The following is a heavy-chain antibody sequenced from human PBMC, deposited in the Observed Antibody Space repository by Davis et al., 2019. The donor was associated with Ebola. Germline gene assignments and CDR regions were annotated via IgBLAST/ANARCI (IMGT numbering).Heavy chain of an antibody. D-gene: IGHD4-23*01. CDR2: ISSRGTNI. J-gene: IGHJ3*02. V-gene: IGHV3-48*02. CDR3: ARAGAGNYDAFDI. CDR1: GFTFTSYA. Sequence: GESLKISCAASGFTFTSYAMDWVRQAPGKGLEWVSYISSRGTNIYYADSVKGRFTISRDIAKNSLYLQMNSLRDEDTAVYYCARAGAGNYDAFDIWGQGTMVTVSS.